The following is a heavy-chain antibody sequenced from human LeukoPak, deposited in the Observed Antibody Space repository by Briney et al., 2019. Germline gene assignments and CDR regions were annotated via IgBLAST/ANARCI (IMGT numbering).Heavy chain of an antibody. J-gene: IGHJ4*02. CDR3: TYSPSSWPVND. V-gene: IGHV2-5*08. D-gene: IGHD6-13*01. CDR2: IYWNDDK. CDR1: GDSISSYSW. Sequence: TLSLTCTVSGDSISSYSWSWIRQPPGKALEWLALIYWNDDKRYSPSLKSRLTITKDTSKNQVVLTVTNMDPVDTGTYYCTYSPSSWPVNDWGQGTLVTVSS.